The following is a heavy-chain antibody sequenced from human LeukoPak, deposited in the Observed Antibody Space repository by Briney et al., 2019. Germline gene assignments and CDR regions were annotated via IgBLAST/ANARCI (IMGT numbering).Heavy chain of an antibody. D-gene: IGHD4-17*01. CDR3: ARGGDYDGGPDYYGMDV. CDR2: IWYDGSNK. J-gene: IGHJ6*02. CDR1: GFTFSGYG. Sequence: GGPLRLSCARPGFTFSGYGWHGVGRAPGRGRGGVAVIWYDGSNKYYADSVKGRFTISRDNSKNTLYLQMNSLRAEDTAVYYCARGGDYDGGPDYYGMDVWGQGTTVTVSS. V-gene: IGHV3-33*01.